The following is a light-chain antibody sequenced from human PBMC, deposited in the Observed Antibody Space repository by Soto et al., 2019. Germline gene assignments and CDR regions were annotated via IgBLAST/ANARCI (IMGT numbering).Light chain of an antibody. CDR1: QSVSSN. CDR3: QHYNNWPRT. J-gene: IGKJ1*01. V-gene: IGKV3-15*01. CDR2: GAS. Sequence: EIVMTQSPATLSVSPGERATLSCRASQSVSSNLAWYQQKPGQAPRLLIYGASTRATGIPARFSGSGSGTELTLIISSQQSEDFAVYYCQHYNNWPRTFGQGNKVEIE.